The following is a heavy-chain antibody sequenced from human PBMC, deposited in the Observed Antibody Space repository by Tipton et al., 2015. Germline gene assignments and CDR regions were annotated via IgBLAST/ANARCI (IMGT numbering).Heavy chain of an antibody. Sequence: QLVQSGAEVKKPGASVKVSCKASGYTFTSYGISWVRQAPGQGLEWMGWISTYIGNTDYAQKLQGRVTMTTDTSTSTAYMELRSLRSDDTAVYYCARDNWQWLASGGWFDPWGQGTLVTVSS. D-gene: IGHD6-19*01. CDR3: ARDNWQWLASGGWFDP. J-gene: IGHJ5*02. CDR2: ISTYIGNT. V-gene: IGHV1-18*01. CDR1: GYTFTSYG.